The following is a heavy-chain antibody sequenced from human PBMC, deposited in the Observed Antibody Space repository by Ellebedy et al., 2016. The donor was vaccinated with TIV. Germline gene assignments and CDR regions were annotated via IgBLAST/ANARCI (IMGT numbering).Heavy chain of an antibody. Sequence: SETLSLTXAVYGGSFSGYYWSWIRQPPGKGLEWIGEINHSGSTNYNPSLKSRVTISVDTSKNQFSLKLSSVTAADTAVYYCARDRDGTLDYWGQGTLVTVSS. CDR2: INHSGST. CDR3: ARDRDGTLDY. V-gene: IGHV4-34*01. CDR1: GGSFSGYY. J-gene: IGHJ4*02. D-gene: IGHD1-1*01.